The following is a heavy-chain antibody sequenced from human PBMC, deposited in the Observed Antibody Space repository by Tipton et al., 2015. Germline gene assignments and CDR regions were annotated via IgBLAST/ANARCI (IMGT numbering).Heavy chain of an antibody. V-gene: IGHV4-38-2*01. CDR2: IYHRGDT. CDR1: GYSISSGYY. Sequence: TLSLTCAVSGYSISSGYYWGWIRQPPGKGLEWIGSIYHRGDTNYNPSLKSRVTISVDTSKNQFSLKLSSVTAADTAVYYCARLFYSTSWYWFDPWGQGTLVTVSS. J-gene: IGHJ5*02. D-gene: IGHD6-13*01. CDR3: ARLFYSTSWYWFDP.